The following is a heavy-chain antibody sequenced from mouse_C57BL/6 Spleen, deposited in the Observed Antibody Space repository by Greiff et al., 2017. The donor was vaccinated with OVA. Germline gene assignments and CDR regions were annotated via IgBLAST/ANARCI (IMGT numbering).Heavy chain of an antibody. CDR3: APLRRPFAY. CDR2: IDPSDSYT. CDR1: GYTFTSYW. D-gene: IGHD2-4*01. J-gene: IGHJ3*01. V-gene: IGHV1-50*01. Sequence: QVQLQQPGAELVKPGASVKLSCKASGYTFTSYWMQWVKQRPGQGLEWIGEIDPSDSYTNYNQKFKGKATLTVDTSSSTAYMQLSSLTSEDSAVYYCAPLRRPFAYWGQGTLVTVSA.